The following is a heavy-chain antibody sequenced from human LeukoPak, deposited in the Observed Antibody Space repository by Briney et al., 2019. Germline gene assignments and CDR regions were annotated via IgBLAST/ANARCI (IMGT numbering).Heavy chain of an antibody. CDR3: TREARVGNWFDP. CDR2: INPDNGGT. Sequence: ASVKVSCKASGYTFTDYYIHWVRQAPGQGLEWMGWINPDNGGTNYAQKFQGRVTMTRDTSIRAVYMDLSRLRSDDTAVFYCTREARVGNWFDPWGQGTQVTVSS. CDR1: GYTFTDYY. V-gene: IGHV1-2*02. J-gene: IGHJ5*02. D-gene: IGHD2-2*01.